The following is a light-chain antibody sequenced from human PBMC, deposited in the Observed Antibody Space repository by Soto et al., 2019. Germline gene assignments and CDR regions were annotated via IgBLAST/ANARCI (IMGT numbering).Light chain of an antibody. CDR1: SGHSSYA. CDR2: LSSDGSH. J-gene: IGLJ2*01. CDR3: QTWDTARRLV. Sequence: QLVLTQSPSASASLGASVKLTCTLSSGHSSYAIAWHQQQPEKSPRYLMKLSSDGSHSKVDGIPDRFSGSSSGAERYLTICSLQSADEADYYCQTWDTARRLVFGGGTNVTVL. V-gene: IGLV4-69*01.